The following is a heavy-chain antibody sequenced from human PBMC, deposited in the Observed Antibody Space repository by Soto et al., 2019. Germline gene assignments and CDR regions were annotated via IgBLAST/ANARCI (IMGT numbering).Heavy chain of an antibody. J-gene: IGHJ4*02. CDR2: ISTAGNT. CDR1: GLACRSCD. D-gene: IGHD2-21*01. CDR3: ARGSDCGLYCFGY. Sequence: GAGLACRSCDLPYHQQATGKGLEWVSTISTAGNTYSPGSVKGRFTISRENAKNSLYLQMNSLRVDDTAVYYCARGSDCGLYCFGYWGEGTLVSVPS. V-gene: IGHV3-13*01.